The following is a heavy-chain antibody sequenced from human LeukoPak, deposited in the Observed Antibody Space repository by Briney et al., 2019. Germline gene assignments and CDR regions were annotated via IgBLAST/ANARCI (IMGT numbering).Heavy chain of an antibody. D-gene: IGHD1-1*01. Sequence: NPSQTLSLTCTVSGGSISSGGYYWSWIRQPPGKGLEWIGYIYHSGSTYYNPSLKSRVTISVDRSKNQFSLKLSSVTAADTAVYYCASSPPPLTGSEYFQYWGQGTLVTVSS. V-gene: IGHV4-30-2*01. CDR3: ASSPPPLTGSEYFQY. CDR1: GGSISSGGYY. CDR2: IYHSGST. J-gene: IGHJ1*01.